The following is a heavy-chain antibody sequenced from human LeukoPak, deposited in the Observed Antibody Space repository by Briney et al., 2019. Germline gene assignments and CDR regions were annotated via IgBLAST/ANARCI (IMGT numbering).Heavy chain of an antibody. Sequence: AASVKVSCKASGGTFSSYAISWVRQAPGQGLEWMGMIIPILGIANYAQKFQGRVTITADKSTSTAYMELSSLRSEDTAVYYCARVGIAADGPFDYWGQGTLVTVSS. D-gene: IGHD6-13*01. CDR3: ARVGIAADGPFDY. J-gene: IGHJ4*02. CDR1: GGTFSSYA. V-gene: IGHV1-69*04. CDR2: IIPILGIA.